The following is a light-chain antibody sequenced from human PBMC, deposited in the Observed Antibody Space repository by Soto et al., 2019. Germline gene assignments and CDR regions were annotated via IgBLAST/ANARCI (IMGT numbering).Light chain of an antibody. V-gene: IGLV3-25*03. CDR2: KDS. J-gene: IGLJ2*01. CDR1: ALAKHI. CDR3: QSADSSGSYRV. Sequence: SYELTQPPSMSVSPGQTARITCSGDALAKHIAYWYQQKPGQAPVLVIYKDSERPSGIPERFSGSTSGTTVTLTISGVQAEDEDDYYCQSADSSGSYRVFGGGTKLTVL.